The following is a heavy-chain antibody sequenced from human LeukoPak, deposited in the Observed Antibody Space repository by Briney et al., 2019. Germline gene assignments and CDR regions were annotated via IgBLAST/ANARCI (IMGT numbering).Heavy chain of an antibody. CDR3: AKRDGYPSYHFDY. D-gene: IGHD5-24*01. J-gene: IGHJ4*02. Sequence: PGGSLRLSCAASGLLFSRYAMTWVRQAPGKGLEWVSTITNSGDNTFYADSVKGRFTISRDNSKNTLYLQMNSLRVEDTAVYYCAKRDGYPSYHFDYWGQGTLVTVSS. V-gene: IGHV3-23*01. CDR1: GLLFSRYA. CDR2: ITNSGDNT.